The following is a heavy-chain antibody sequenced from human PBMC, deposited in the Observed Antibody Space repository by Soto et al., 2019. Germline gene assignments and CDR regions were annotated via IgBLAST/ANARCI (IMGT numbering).Heavy chain of an antibody. CDR2: ISYDGSNK. J-gene: IGHJ6*02. V-gene: IGHV3-30*18. D-gene: IGHD2-2*01. Sequence: QVQLVESGGGVVQPGRSLRLSCAASGFTFSTYGMHWVRQAPGKGLEWVAVISYDGSNKYYADSVKGRFTISRDNSKSTLYLQMNSLRAEDTAVYLCAKGQHCSTTSCYFYYYGTDVWGQGTTVTVSS. CDR1: GFTFSTYG. CDR3: AKGQHCSTTSCYFYYYGTDV.